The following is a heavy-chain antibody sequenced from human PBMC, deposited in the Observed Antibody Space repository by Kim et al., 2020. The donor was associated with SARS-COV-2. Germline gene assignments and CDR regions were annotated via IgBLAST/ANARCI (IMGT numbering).Heavy chain of an antibody. V-gene: IGHV3-23*01. CDR3: AKDQIGYGGNPGALFDY. D-gene: IGHD4-17*01. CDR2: ISGSGGST. Sequence: GGSLRLSCAASGFTFSSYAMSWVRQAPGKGLEWVSAISGSGGSTYYADSVKGRFTISRDNSKNTLYLQMNSLRAEDTAVYYCAKDQIGYGGNPGALFDYWGQGTLVTVSS. CDR1: GFTFSSYA. J-gene: IGHJ4*02.